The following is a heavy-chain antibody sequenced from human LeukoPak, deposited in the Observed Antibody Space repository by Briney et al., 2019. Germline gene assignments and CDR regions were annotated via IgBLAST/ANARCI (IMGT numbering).Heavy chain of an antibody. CDR2: ISVSGGTT. V-gene: IGHV3-23*01. Sequence: GGSLRLSCAASGFTFSSYAMSWVRQAPGKGLEWVSAISVSGGTTNYADSVKGRFTISRDNSKNTLYLQMNSLRAEDTAVYYCAKTPEYSSSDAFDIWGQGTMVTVSS. D-gene: IGHD6-6*01. CDR1: GFTFSSYA. J-gene: IGHJ3*02. CDR3: AKTPEYSSSDAFDI.